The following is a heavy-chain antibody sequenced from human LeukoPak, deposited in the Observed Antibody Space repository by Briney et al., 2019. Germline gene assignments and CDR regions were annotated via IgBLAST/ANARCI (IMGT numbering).Heavy chain of an antibody. CDR3: ARGATVVSDL. D-gene: IGHD4-23*01. V-gene: IGHV4-59*11. J-gene: IGHJ2*01. CDR1: GGSISSHY. CDR2: IYYSGST. Sequence: SETLSLTCTVSGGSISSHYWSWIRQPPGKGLEWIGYIYYSGSTNYNPSLKSRVTISVDTSKNQFSLKLSSVTAADTAVYYCARGATVVSDLWGRGTLVTVSS.